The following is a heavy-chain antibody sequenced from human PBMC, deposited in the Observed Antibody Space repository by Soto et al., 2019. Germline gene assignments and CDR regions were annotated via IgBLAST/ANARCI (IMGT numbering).Heavy chain of an antibody. CDR3: AHVSGGRGEYGMDV. CDR2: IYWDDDK. V-gene: IGHV2-5*02. Sequence: QITLKESGPTLVKPTQTLTLTCTFSGFSLSTYGVGVGWIRQPPGKALEWLALIYWDDDKRYSPSLKSRLTITKDTYRNQVALTMTNMEPVDTATYYCAHVSGGRGEYGMDVWGQGTTVTVSS. J-gene: IGHJ6*02. D-gene: IGHD3-10*01. CDR1: GFSLSTYGVG.